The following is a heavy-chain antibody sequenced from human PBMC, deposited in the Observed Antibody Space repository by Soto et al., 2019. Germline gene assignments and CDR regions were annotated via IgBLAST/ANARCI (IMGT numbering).Heavy chain of an antibody. CDR2: ISYSGST. V-gene: IGHV4-59*01. CDR3: ARSGGYYIFDY. J-gene: IGHJ4*02. Sequence: SETLSLTCTVSGGSISSYYWTWIRQPPGKALEWIGFISYSGSTNYNPSLKSRVTISVDTSKNQFSLRLTSVTAADTAVYYCARSGGYYIFDYWGQGTLVTVSS. CDR1: GGSISSYY. D-gene: IGHD3-22*01.